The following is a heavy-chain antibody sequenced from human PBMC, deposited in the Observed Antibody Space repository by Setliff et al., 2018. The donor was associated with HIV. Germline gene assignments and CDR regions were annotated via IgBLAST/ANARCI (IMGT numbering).Heavy chain of an antibody. J-gene: IGHJ3*01. CDR3: ARHPNSYDSSGYLLSAFDV. D-gene: IGHD3-22*01. V-gene: IGHV4-39*01. CDR2: IYYSGST. CDR1: GGSISSSSYY. Sequence: SETLSLTCSVSGGSISSSSYYWGRIRQPPGKGLEWIGSIYYSGSTYYNPSLKSRVTISVDTSKNQFSLKLSSVTAADTAVYYCARHPNSYDSSGYLLSAFDVWGQGTMVTVSS.